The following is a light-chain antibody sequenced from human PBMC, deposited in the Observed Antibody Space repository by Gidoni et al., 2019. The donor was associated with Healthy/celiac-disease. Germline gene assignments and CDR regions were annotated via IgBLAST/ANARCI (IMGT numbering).Light chain of an antibody. V-gene: IGKV1-39*01. CDR2: AAS. CDR1: QSISSY. Sequence: DIQMTQSPSSLSASVGDRVTITCRASQSISSYLNWYQQKPGKAPKLLIYAASSLQSGVPSRFSGSGSGTDFTLTISSLQPEDFATYYCQQSYSTRLTFXPXTKVDIK. CDR3: QQSYSTRLT. J-gene: IGKJ3*01.